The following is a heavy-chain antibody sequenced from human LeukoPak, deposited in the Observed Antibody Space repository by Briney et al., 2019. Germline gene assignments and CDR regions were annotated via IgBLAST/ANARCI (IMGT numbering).Heavy chain of an antibody. CDR2: INAGNGNT. J-gene: IGHJ5*02. Sequence: ASVKVSCKASGYTFTSYAMHWVRQAPGQRLEWMGWINAGNGNTKYSQKFQGRVTITRDTSASTAYMELSSLRSEDTAVYYCARGRAAAGISWFDPWGQGTLVTVSS. D-gene: IGHD6-13*01. CDR3: ARGRAAAGISWFDP. V-gene: IGHV1-3*01. CDR1: GYTFTSYA.